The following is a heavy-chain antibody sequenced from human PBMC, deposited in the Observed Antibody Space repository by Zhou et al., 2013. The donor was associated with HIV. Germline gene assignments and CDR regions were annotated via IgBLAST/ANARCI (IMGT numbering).Heavy chain of an antibody. CDR2: IIPILGIA. D-gene: IGHD3-10*01. CDR1: GGTFSSYA. V-gene: IGHV1-69*04. J-gene: IGHJ6*03. CDR3: ARDRPILDYGSGSYYTYYYYMDV. Sequence: QVQLVQSGAEVKKPGSSVKVSCKASGGTFSSYAISWVRQAPGQGLEWMGRIIPILGIANYAQKFQGRVTITADKSTSTAYMELSSLRSEDTAVYYCARDRPILDYGSGSYYTYYYYMDVWGKGTTVTVSS.